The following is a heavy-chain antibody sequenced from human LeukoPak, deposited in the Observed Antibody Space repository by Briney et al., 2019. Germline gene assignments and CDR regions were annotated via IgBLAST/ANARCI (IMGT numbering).Heavy chain of an antibody. V-gene: IGHV3-48*02. CDR3: ASVWGSYRYIDY. CDR1: AFTFSSDS. CDR2: ISSSSSTI. J-gene: IGHJ4*02. D-gene: IGHD3-16*02. Sequence: GSLRLSCAASAFTFSSDSMNWDRQAPGKGLEWDSYISSSSSTIYYADSVKGRFTISRDNAKNSLYLQRNSLRDEDTAVYYCASVWGSYRYIDYWGQGTLVTVSS.